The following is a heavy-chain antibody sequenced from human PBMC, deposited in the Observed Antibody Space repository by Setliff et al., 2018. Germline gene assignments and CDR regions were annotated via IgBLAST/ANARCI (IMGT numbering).Heavy chain of an antibody. CDR2: INPSGGLT. D-gene: IGHD2-21*01. V-gene: IGHV1-46*01. Sequence: ASVKVSCKASGYTLTNYYMHWVRQAPGQGLEWMGIINPSGGLTRYAQKFQGRVTMTRDTSTSTVYMEVISLRSEDTAVYYCARDRGGDDFVGAVGDSFDIWGQGTMVTVSS. J-gene: IGHJ3*02. CDR1: GYTLTNYY. CDR3: ARDRGGDDFVGAVGDSFDI.